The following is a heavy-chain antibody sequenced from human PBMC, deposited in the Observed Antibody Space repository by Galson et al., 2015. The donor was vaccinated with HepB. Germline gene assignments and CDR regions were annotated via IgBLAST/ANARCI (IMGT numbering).Heavy chain of an antibody. CDR1: AYTFTNYH. Sequence: SVKVSCKASAYTFTNYHMHWVRQAPGQGLEWMGIINPSDGTTKYAQKFQGRVTMTRDTSTNTVYMELSGLISEDRAIYYCATADDFWSGWDYWGQGTLVTVSS. CDR2: INPSDGTT. V-gene: IGHV1-46*03. J-gene: IGHJ4*02. CDR3: ATADDFWSGWDY. D-gene: IGHD3-3*01.